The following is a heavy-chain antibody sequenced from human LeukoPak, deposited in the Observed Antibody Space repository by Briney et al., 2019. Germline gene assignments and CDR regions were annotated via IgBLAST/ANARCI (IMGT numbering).Heavy chain of an antibody. CDR1: GYTFTSYG. CDR2: ISAYSGNT. CDR3: ARWEYCSSSSCYDESETFDY. V-gene: IGHV1-18*01. D-gene: IGHD2-2*01. Sequence: GASVKVSCKASGYTFTSYGISWVRQAPGQGLEWMGWISAYSGNTNYAQKYQGRVTMTTDTSTSTAYMELRSLRSDDTAIYYCARWEYCSSSSCYDESETFDYWGQGTLVTVSS. J-gene: IGHJ4*02.